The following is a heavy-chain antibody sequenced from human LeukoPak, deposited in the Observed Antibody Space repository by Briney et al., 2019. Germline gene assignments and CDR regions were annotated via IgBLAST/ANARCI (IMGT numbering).Heavy chain of an antibody. CDR3: AKEADDWYPRPFDY. V-gene: IGHV3-74*01. CDR2: IKSDGGLT. D-gene: IGHD3-9*01. CDR1: GFTFSDYR. Sequence: GGSLRLSCAASGFTFSDYRMHWVRQAPGKGLVWVSRIKSDGGLTNYADSVKGRFTISRDNSKNTLYLQMNSLTAEDTAVYYCAKEADDWYPRPFDYWGQGTLVTVSS. J-gene: IGHJ4*02.